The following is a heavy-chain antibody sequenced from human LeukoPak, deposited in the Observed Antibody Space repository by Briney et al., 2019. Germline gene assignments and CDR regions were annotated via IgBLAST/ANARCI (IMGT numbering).Heavy chain of an antibody. CDR1: GYTLTELS. J-gene: IGHJ5*02. CDR2: FDPEDGET. Sequence: ASVKVSCTVSGYTLTELSMHWVRQAPGKGLEWMGGFDPEDGETIYAQKFQGRVTMTEDTSTDTAYMELSSLRSEDTAVYYCATVRGIAVANWFVPWGQGTLVTVSS. V-gene: IGHV1-24*01. CDR3: ATVRGIAVANWFVP. D-gene: IGHD6-19*01.